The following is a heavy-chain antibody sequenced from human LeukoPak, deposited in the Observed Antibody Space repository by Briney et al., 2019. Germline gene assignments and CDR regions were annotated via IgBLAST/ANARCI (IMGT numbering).Heavy chain of an antibody. Sequence: GGSLRLSCAASGDTFIPHAMSWVRQAPGKGLEWVSAISGSGGSTYYADSVKGRFNISRDNYKNTLYLQMNSERAEDTGVYYCAEDPSERRYYFDYWGQGTLVTVSS. CDR2: ISGSGGST. D-gene: IGHD1-1*01. J-gene: IGHJ4*02. V-gene: IGHV3-23*01. CDR1: GDTFIPHA. CDR3: AEDPSERRYYFDY.